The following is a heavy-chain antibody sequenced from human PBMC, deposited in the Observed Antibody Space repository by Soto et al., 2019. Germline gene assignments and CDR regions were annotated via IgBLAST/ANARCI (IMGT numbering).Heavy chain of an antibody. V-gene: IGHV3-53*01. Sequence: PGGSLRLSCAASGFTVSSTYMNWVRQAPGKGLEWVSVIYRGGDTHYAASVKGRFTLSRDNSKNTLYLQMNSLRAEDTAVYYCVRETESEPWIYYGMDVWGQGTTVTVSS. J-gene: IGHJ6*02. CDR3: VRETESEPWIYYGMDV. CDR2: IYRGGDT. CDR1: GFTVSSTY. D-gene: IGHD1-26*01.